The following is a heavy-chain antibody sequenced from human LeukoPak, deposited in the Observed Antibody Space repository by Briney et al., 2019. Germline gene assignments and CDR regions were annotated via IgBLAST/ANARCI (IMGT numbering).Heavy chain of an antibody. CDR1: GASFSLYY. Sequence: SETLSLTCTVSGASFSLYYWSWIRQPAGEGLEWIGRIYTSGSTNYNPSLKSRITMSVDTSKNQFSLKLSSVTAADTAVYYCARTYYDILTGYPGPRYYFDYWGQGTLVTVSS. CDR2: IYTSGST. J-gene: IGHJ4*02. V-gene: IGHV4-4*07. D-gene: IGHD3-9*01. CDR3: ARTYYDILTGYPGPRYYFDY.